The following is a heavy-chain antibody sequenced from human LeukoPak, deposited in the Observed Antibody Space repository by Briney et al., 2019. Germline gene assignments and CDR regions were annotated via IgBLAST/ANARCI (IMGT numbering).Heavy chain of an antibody. D-gene: IGHD3-3*01. Sequence: GGSLRLSCEASGFTFSSSAMSWVRQAPGKGLEWVSAISGSGGSTYYADSVKGRFTISRDNSKNTLYLQMNSLRAEDTAVYYCAKDDDYDFWSGYLDYWGQGTLVTVSS. CDR3: AKDDDYDFWSGYLDY. J-gene: IGHJ4*02. V-gene: IGHV3-23*01. CDR2: ISGSGGST. CDR1: GFTFSSSA.